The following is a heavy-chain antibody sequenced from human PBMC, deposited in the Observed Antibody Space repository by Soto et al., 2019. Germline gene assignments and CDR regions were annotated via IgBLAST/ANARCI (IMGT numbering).Heavy chain of an antibody. Sequence: EVQMLESGGGLVQPGGSLRLSCAASGFTFNTYAMSWVRQAPVKGLEWVSGISARGDGTYYADSVKGRFTVSIDNSRNTMYLPMSNLRAEDTAIYYCAKEGVVVPTLGWFDAWGQGTLVTVSS. CDR1: GFTFNTYA. V-gene: IGHV3-23*01. J-gene: IGHJ5*02. CDR2: ISARGDGT. D-gene: IGHD2-2*01. CDR3: AKEGVVVPTLGWFDA.